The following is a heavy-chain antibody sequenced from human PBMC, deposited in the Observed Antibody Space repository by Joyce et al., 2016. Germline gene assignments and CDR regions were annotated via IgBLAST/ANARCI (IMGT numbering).Heavy chain of an antibody. CDR2: FYYSGSP. D-gene: IGHD3-22*01. Sequence: QVQLQESGPGLVKPSQTLSLTCTVSGGSISSDDYYWSWLRQPPGKGLEWIGSFYYSGSPNYNPSLESRVTISVDTSKNQFSLKLSSVTAADTAVYYCGLTYYYDSSGYLAETFDIWGQGTMVTVSS. V-gene: IGHV4-30-4*01. CDR3: GLTYYYDSSGYLAETFDI. J-gene: IGHJ3*02. CDR1: GGSISSDDYY.